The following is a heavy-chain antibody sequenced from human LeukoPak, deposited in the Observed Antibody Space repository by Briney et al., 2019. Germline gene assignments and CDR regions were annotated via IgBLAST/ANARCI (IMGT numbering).Heavy chain of an antibody. Sequence: GGSLRLSCAASGFNFGSYSMTWVRQAPGKGLEWVSSISASGDNRYYADSVNGRFTISRDNSKNTLYLQMRSLRDEDTAVYYCAKDRYTDYYDLESGNVFDMWGQGTTVTVSS. CDR3: AKDRYTDYYDLESGNVFDM. CDR2: ISASGDNR. CDR1: GFNFGSYS. V-gene: IGHV3-23*01. J-gene: IGHJ3*02. D-gene: IGHD3-22*01.